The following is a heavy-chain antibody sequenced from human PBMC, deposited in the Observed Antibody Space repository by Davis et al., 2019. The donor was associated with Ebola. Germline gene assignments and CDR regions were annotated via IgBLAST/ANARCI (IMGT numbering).Heavy chain of an antibody. Sequence: SETLSLTCTASGGSISSYYWSWIRQPPGKGLEWIGYIYYSGSTNYNPSLKSRVTISVDTSKNQFSLKLSSVTAADTAVYYCARVKQLWYYGMDVWGQGTTVTVSS. CDR2: IYYSGST. D-gene: IGHD6-13*01. J-gene: IGHJ6*02. CDR3: ARVKQLWYYGMDV. V-gene: IGHV4-59*01. CDR1: GGSISSYY.